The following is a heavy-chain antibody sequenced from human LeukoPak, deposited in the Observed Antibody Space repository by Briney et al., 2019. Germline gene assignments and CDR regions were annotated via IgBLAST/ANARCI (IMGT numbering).Heavy chain of an antibody. CDR2: INHSGST. V-gene: IGHV4-34*01. J-gene: IGHJ4*02. CDR3: ARGVWFGELAYYFDY. CDR1: GWSFSGYY. D-gene: IGHD3-10*01. Sequence: TSETLSLTCAVYGWSFSGYYWSWIRQPPGKGLEWMGEINHSGSTKYDPSLKSRVTISVDTSKNQFSLKLSSVTAADTAVYYCARGVWFGELAYYFDYWGQGTLVTVSS.